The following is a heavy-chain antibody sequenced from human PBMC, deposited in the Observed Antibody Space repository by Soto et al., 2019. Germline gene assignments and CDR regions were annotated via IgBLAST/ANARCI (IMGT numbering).Heavy chain of an antibody. CDR2: IIPIFGTP. V-gene: IGHV1-69*01. Sequence: QVQLVQSGPEVKEPGSSVKLTCKVSGGIFNTYAISWLRQAPGQGLEWMGGIIPIFGTPNYAQRFQGRVTINADETTSTGYMELGRLRSDENARQYCARGREYYGSGNYFYRNDLWGQGTLVSVSS. CDR1: GGIFNTYA. CDR3: ARGREYYGSGNYFYRNDL. D-gene: IGHD3-10*01. J-gene: IGHJ4*02.